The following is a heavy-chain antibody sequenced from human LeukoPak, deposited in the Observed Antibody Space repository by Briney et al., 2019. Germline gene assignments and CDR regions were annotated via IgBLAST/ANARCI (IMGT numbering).Heavy chain of an antibody. D-gene: IGHD3-22*01. Sequence: GGSLRLSCAASGFTFSDYYMSWIRQAPGQGLEWVSYISSSGSTIYYGDSVRGRFTISRDNAKNSLYLQMNSLRAEDTAVYYCARDTIDAHSSGYYNPDWGQGTLVTVSS. CDR1: GFTFSDYY. V-gene: IGHV3-11*01. J-gene: IGHJ4*02. CDR3: ARDTIDAHSSGYYNPD. CDR2: ISSSGSTI.